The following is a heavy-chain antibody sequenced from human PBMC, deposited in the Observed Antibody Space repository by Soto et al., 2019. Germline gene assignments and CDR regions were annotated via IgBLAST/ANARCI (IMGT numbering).Heavy chain of an antibody. J-gene: IGHJ4*02. V-gene: IGHV4-59*12. CDR2: IYHSGST. CDR3: ARLGSIAAEDVDD. CDR1: GGSISSSY. D-gene: IGHD6-25*01. Sequence: QVQLQESGPGLVKPSETRSLTCTVSGGSISSSYWSLIRQPPGKGLEWTGHIYHSGSTNYKPSLKSRVTMSVDTSKNQCPLKLSSLPAAYTAVYYWARLGSIAAEDVDDWGQGTLVTVSS.